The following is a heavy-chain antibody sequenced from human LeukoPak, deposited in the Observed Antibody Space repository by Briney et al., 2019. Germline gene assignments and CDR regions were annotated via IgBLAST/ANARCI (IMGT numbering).Heavy chain of an antibody. D-gene: IGHD2-2*01. CDR2: IRYDGSNK. CDR1: GFTFSSYW. CDR3: AKKEGPATIEAFDI. V-gene: IGHV3-30*02. Sequence: GGSLRLSCAASGFTFSSYWMSWVRQAPGKGLEWVAFIRYDGSNKYYADSVKGRFTISRDNSKNTLYLQMNSLRAEDTAVYYCAKKEGPATIEAFDIWGQGTMVTVSS. J-gene: IGHJ3*02.